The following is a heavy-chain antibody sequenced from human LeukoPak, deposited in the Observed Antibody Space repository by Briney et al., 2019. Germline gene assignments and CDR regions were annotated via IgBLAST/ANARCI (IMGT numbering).Heavy chain of an antibody. Sequence: PGGSLRLSCEASGFIFSSYAMNWVRQAPGKGLEWISYISFRSGTVYYADSVQGRFTVSRDNAKNSLYLEMNSLRAEDTAVYYCTREGEKYSVSSWFDPRGQGTLVTVSS. J-gene: IGHJ5*02. CDR1: GFIFSSYA. D-gene: IGHD6-6*01. V-gene: IGHV3-48*04. CDR3: TREGEKYSVSSWFDP. CDR2: ISFRSGTV.